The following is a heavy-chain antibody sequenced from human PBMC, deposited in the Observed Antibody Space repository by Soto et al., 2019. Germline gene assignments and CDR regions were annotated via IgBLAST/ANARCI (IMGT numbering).Heavy chain of an antibody. Sequence: ASVKVSCKASGYTFTSYYMHWVRQAPGHGLEWMGIINPSGGSTSYAQKFQGRVTMTRDTSTSTVYMELSSLRSEDTAVYYCARDSVDTPMVKGWDYYYGMDVWGQGTTVTVSS. V-gene: IGHV1-46*01. J-gene: IGHJ6*02. CDR2: INPSGGST. CDR3: ARDSVDTPMVKGWDYYYGMDV. D-gene: IGHD5-18*01. CDR1: GYTFTSYY.